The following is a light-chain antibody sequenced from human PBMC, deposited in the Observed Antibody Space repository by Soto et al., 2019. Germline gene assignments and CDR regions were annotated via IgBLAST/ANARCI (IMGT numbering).Light chain of an antibody. CDR3: QQYGSSPTWT. Sequence: EIVLTQSPGTLSLFPGERATLSCRASQSVSSSYLAWYQQKPGQAPRLLMYGASSRATGIPDRFSGSGSGTDFTLTISRLEPEDFAVYYCQQYGSSPTWTFGQGTKVEIK. J-gene: IGKJ1*01. CDR1: QSVSSSY. V-gene: IGKV3-20*01. CDR2: GAS.